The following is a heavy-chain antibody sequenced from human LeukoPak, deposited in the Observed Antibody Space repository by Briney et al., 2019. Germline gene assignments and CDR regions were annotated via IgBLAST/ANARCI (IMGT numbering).Heavy chain of an antibody. CDR3: SYGSGREGYMDV. V-gene: IGHV3-74*01. D-gene: IGHD3-10*01. CDR1: GFTFSSYW. J-gene: IGHJ6*03. Sequence: PGGSLRLSCAASGFTFSSYWMHWVRHAPGEGLVWVSFINSDGSGTGYADSVKGRFTVSRDNAKNTLYLQMHSLRAEDTAVYYCSYGSGREGYMDVWGKGTTVTVSS. CDR2: INSDGSGT.